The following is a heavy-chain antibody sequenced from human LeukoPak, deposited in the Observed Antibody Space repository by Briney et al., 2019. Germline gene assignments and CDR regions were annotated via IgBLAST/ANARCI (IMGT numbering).Heavy chain of an antibody. CDR2: ISYDGSNE. CDR3: AGDKGTSYLTSFGY. Sequence: PGRSLRLSCAASGFTFSSYVMHWVRQAPGKGLEWVAIISYDGSNEYYADSVKGRFTISRDNSKNTLYLQMNSLRAADTAVYYCAGDKGTSYLTSFGYWGQGTLVTVSS. D-gene: IGHD6-6*01. CDR1: GFTFSSYV. J-gene: IGHJ4*02. V-gene: IGHV3-30*04.